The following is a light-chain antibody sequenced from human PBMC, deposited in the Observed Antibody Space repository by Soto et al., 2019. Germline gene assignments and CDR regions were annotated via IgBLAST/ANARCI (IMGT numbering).Light chain of an antibody. Sequence: DIVMTQSPDSLAVSLGERATIDCKSSQSVLHSSNSKTYLGWYQQQPGQPPKLLIYWASARESGVPDRFSGSGSGTDFTLTISSLQVEDVAVYYCQQYYNTPVTFGGGTKVEIK. CDR3: QQYYNTPVT. CDR1: QSVLHSSNSKTY. J-gene: IGKJ4*01. CDR2: WAS. V-gene: IGKV4-1*01.